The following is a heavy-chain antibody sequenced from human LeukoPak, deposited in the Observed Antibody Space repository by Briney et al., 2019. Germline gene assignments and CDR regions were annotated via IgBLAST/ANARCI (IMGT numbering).Heavy chain of an antibody. J-gene: IGHJ4*02. V-gene: IGHV3-7*03. Sequence: GGSLRLSCAASGFMFSSNWMSWVRLAPGKGLEWVANVKEDGTETYYVDSVKGRFTISRDNAKNSLYLQMNSLRVEDTAVYYCAKEGRSLQTYWGQGTLVTVSS. D-gene: IGHD5-24*01. CDR3: AKEGRSLQTY. CDR2: VKEDGTET. CDR1: GFMFSSNW.